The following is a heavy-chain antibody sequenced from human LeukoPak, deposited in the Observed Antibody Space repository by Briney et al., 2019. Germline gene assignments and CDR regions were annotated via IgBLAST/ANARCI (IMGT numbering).Heavy chain of an antibody. Sequence: GGSLRLSCAASGFTFSSYGMHWVRQAPGKGLEWVAVIWYDGSRQIYADSVKGRFTISRDNSKNTVYLRMSSLRADDTAVYHCARVRGVSSSYWFQDYWGQGTLVTVSS. CDR3: ARVRGVSSSYWFQDY. J-gene: IGHJ4*02. CDR1: GFTFSSYG. D-gene: IGHD2-15*01. CDR2: IWYDGSRQ. V-gene: IGHV3-33*01.